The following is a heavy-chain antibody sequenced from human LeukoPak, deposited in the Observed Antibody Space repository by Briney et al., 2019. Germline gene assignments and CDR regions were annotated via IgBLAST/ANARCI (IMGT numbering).Heavy chain of an antibody. CDR1: GFTFSSYW. V-gene: IGHV3-7*01. CDR3: ARDGDSSSPPFDY. D-gene: IGHD6-6*01. J-gene: IGHJ4*02. Sequence: GGSLRLSCAASGFTFSSYWMSWVRQAPGKGLEWVANIKQDGSEKYYVDSVKGRFTISRDNAKNSLYLQMNSLRAEDTAVYYRARDGDSSSPPFDYWGQGTLVTVSS. CDR2: IKQDGSEK.